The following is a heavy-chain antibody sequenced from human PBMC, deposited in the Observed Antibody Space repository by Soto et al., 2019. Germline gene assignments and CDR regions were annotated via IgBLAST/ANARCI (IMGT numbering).Heavy chain of an antibody. J-gene: IGHJ6*02. CDR3: ASVVYDFLSGSLVVPYYYGMDV. CDR1: GFTFSSYA. D-gene: IGHD3-3*01. Sequence: SLRLSCAASGFTFSSYAMHWVRQAPGKGLAWVAVISYDGSNKYYADSVKGRFTISRDNSKNTLYLQMNSLRAEDTAVYYCASVVYDFLSGSLVVPYYYGMDVWGQRTMVTVYS. V-gene: IGHV3-30-3*01. CDR2: ISYDGSNK.